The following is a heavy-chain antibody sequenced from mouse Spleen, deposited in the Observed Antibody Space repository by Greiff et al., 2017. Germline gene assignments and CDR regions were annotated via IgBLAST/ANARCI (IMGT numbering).Heavy chain of an antibody. V-gene: IGHV5-16*01. CDR1: GFTFSDYY. D-gene: IGHD4-1*01. CDR2: INYDGSST. J-gene: IGHJ1*01. Sequence: EVHLVESEGGLVQPGSSMKLSCTASGFTFSDYYMAWVRQVPEKGLEWVANINYDGSSTYYLDSLKSRFIISRDNAKNILYLQMSSLKSEDTATYYCAITGTEGYFDVWGAGTTVTVSS. CDR3: AITGTEGYFDV.